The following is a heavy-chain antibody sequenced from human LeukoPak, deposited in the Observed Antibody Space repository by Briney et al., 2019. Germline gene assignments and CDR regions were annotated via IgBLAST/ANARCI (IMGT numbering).Heavy chain of an antibody. CDR3: ARPTSGWYAGGFDY. V-gene: IGHV3-30-3*01. CDR1: GFTFSSYA. Sequence: QPGRSLRLSCAASGFTFSSYAMHWVRQAPGKGLEWVAVISYDGSNKYYADSVRGRSTISRDNSKSTLYLQMNSLRAEDTALYYCARPTSGWYAGGFDYWGQGILVTVSS. D-gene: IGHD6-19*01. CDR2: ISYDGSNK. J-gene: IGHJ4*02.